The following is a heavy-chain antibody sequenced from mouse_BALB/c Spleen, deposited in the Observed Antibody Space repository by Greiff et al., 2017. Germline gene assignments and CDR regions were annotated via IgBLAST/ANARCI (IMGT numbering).Heavy chain of an antibody. CDR2: IYPGDGDT. V-gene: IGHV1-80*01. J-gene: IGHJ2*01. Sequence: VQLQESGAELVRPGSSVKISCKASGYAFCSYWMNWVKQRPGQGLEWIGQIYPGDGDTNYNGKFKGKATLTADKSSSTAYMQLSSLTSEDSAVYFCARIQSVDYWGQGTTLTVSS. CDR1: GYAFCSYW. CDR3: ARIQSVDY.